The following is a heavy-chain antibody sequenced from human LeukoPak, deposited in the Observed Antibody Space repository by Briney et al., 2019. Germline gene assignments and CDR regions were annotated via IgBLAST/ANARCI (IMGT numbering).Heavy chain of an antibody. J-gene: IGHJ6*03. D-gene: IGHD4/OR15-4a*01. V-gene: IGHV3-30*18. CDR2: MSHDGVKI. CDR3: AKSASAYYYMDV. CDR1: GFTFRTYA. Sequence: GGSLRLSCAASGFTFRTYAMHWVRQAPGKGLEWVAFMSHDGVKIFHADSVRGRFTISRDNSKNTLYLQMNSLRAEDTAVYYCAKSASAYYYMDVWGKGTTVTVSS.